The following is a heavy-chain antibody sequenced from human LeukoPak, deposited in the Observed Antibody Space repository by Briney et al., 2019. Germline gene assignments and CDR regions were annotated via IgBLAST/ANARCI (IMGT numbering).Heavy chain of an antibody. CDR2: IKSDGSGI. D-gene: IGHD1/OR15-1a*01. V-gene: IGHV3-7*03. Sequence: GGSLRLSCAVSGFPFSNSWMYWVRQAPGRGLEGVANIKSDGSGISYVDSVKGRFIISRDNARNSLYLQMNSLRVEDTAVYFCAGGNSMDVWGKGTAVSVSS. CDR3: AGGNSMDV. J-gene: IGHJ6*04. CDR1: GFPFSNSW.